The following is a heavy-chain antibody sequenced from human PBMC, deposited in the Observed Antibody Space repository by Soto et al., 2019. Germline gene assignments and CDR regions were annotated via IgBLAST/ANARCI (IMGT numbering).Heavy chain of an antibody. CDR1: GFTFSSYA. Sequence: LRLSCAASGFTFSSYAMHWVRQAPGKGLEWVAVISYDGSNKYYADSVKGRFTISRDNSKNTLYLQMNSLRAEDTAVYYCARESYGDYFDYWGQGTLVTVSS. J-gene: IGHJ4*02. D-gene: IGHD4-17*01. CDR3: ARESYGDYFDY. CDR2: ISYDGSNK. V-gene: IGHV3-30-3*01.